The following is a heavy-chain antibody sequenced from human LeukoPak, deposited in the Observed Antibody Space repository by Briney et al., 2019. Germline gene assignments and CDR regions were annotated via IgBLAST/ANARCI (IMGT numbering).Heavy chain of an antibody. Sequence: GGSLRLSCAASGFTFSSYSMNWVRQAPGKGLEWVSSISSSSSYIYYADSVKGRFTISRDNAKNSLYLQMNSLRAEDTAVYYCARMVRGVDYYFDYWGQGTLVTVSS. J-gene: IGHJ4*02. V-gene: IGHV3-21*01. D-gene: IGHD3-10*01. CDR2: ISSSSSYI. CDR1: GFTFSSYS. CDR3: ARMVRGVDYYFDY.